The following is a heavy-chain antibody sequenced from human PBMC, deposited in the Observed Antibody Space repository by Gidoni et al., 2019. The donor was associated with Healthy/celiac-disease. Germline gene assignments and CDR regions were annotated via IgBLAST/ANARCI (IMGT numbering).Heavy chain of an antibody. CDR2: IYTSGST. J-gene: IGHJ4*02. Sequence: QVQLQESGPGLVKPSQTLSLTCTVSGGSISSGSYYWSWIRQPAGKGLEWIGRIYTSGSTNYNPSLKSRVTISVDTSKNQFSLKLSSVTAADTAVYYCARDHDSSTFNYWGQGTLVTVSS. V-gene: IGHV4-61*02. D-gene: IGHD6-13*01. CDR1: GGSISSGSYY. CDR3: ARDHDSSTFNY.